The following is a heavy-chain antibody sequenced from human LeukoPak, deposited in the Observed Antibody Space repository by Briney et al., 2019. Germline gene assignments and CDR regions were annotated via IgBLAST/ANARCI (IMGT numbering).Heavy chain of an antibody. J-gene: IGHJ4*02. CDR1: GFTFEDYT. CDR3: AKDSIFDHGYYFDY. D-gene: IGHD3-3*01. V-gene: IGHV3-23*01. CDR2: ISGSGGST. Sequence: PGGSLRLSCAASGFTFEDYTMHWVRQAPGKGLEWVSAISGSGGSTYYADSVKGRFTISRDNSKNTLYLQMNSLRAEDTAVYYCAKDSIFDHGYYFDYWGQGTLVTVSS.